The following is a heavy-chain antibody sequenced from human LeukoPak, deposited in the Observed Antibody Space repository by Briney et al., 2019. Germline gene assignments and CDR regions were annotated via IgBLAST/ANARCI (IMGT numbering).Heavy chain of an antibody. CDR3: AGPASQDDYGDFQH. V-gene: IGHV4-31*03. D-gene: IGHD4-17*01. CDR2: IYYSGST. CDR1: GGSISSGGYY. J-gene: IGHJ1*01. Sequence: SQTLSLTCTVSGGSISSGGYYWSWIRQHPGKGLEWIGCIYYSGSTYYNPSLKSRVTISVDTSKNQFSLKLSSVTAADTAVYYCAGPASQDDYGDFQHWGQGTLVTVSS.